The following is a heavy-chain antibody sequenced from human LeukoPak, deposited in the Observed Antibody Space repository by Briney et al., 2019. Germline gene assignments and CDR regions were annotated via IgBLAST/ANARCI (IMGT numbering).Heavy chain of an antibody. Sequence: ASVKVSCKASGYTFTSYYMHWVRQAPGQGLEWMGIINPSGGSTSYAQKFQGRVTMTRDMSTSTVYMELSSLRSEDTAVYYCARSGAYGYYYYYYYMDVWGKGTTVTVSS. J-gene: IGHJ6*03. V-gene: IGHV1-46*01. D-gene: IGHD5-12*01. CDR3: ARSGAYGYYYYYYYMDV. CDR1: GYTFTSYY. CDR2: INPSGGST.